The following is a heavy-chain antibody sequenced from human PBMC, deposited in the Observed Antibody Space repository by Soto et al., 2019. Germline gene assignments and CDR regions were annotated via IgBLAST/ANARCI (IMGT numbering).Heavy chain of an antibody. CDR2: LYTEGTT. J-gene: IGHJ6*02. Sequence: GGSLRLSCVASGLTVSHNYMAWVRQAPEMGLEWVSILYTEGTTYYADSVKGRFTISRDSSKNTLFLQMDSLRAEDTAVYYCVRPRPSGENYGMDVWGQGTTVTVSS. V-gene: IGHV3-53*01. CDR3: VRPRPSGENYGMDV. D-gene: IGHD3-16*01. CDR1: GLTVSHNY.